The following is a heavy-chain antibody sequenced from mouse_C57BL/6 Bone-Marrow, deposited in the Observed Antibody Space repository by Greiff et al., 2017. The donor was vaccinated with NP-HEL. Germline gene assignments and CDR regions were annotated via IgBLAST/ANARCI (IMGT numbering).Heavy chain of an antibody. CDR3: ARRGDSSGYEGYAMDY. Sequence: QVQLQQSGPELVKPGASVKISCKASGYAFSSSWMNWVKQRPGKGLEWIGRIYPGDGDTNYNGKFKGKATLTADKSSSTAYMQLSSLTSEDSAVYFCARRGDSSGYEGYAMDYWGQGTSVTVSS. CDR1: GYAFSSSW. J-gene: IGHJ4*01. D-gene: IGHD3-2*02. V-gene: IGHV1-82*01. CDR2: IYPGDGDT.